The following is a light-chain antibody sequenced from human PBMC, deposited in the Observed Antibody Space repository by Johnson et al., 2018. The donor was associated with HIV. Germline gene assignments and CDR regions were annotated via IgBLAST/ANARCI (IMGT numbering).Light chain of an antibody. J-gene: IGLJ1*01. Sequence: QSVLTQPPSVSAAPGQKVTISCSGSSSNIGNNYVSWYRQLPGTAPKLLIYENNKRPSGIPDRFSGSKSGTSATLGITGLQTGDEADYYCGTWDSSLRKVFGTATKSPVL. CDR2: ENN. CDR3: GTWDSSLRKV. CDR1: SSNIGNNY. V-gene: IGLV1-51*02.